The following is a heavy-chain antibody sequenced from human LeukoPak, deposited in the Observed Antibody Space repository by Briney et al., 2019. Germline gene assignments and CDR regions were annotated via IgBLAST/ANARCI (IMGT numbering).Heavy chain of an antibody. D-gene: IGHD3-22*01. CDR2: IYYSGST. J-gene: IGHJ4*02. V-gene: IGHV4-39*01. CDR3: ARLHYYDSSGYYFDY. CDR1: GGSISSSSYY. Sequence: SETLSLTCTVSGGSISSSSYYWGWIRQPPGKGLEWIGSIYYSGSTYHNPSLRSRVTISVDTSKNQFSLKLSSVTAADTAVYYCARLHYYDSSGYYFDYWGQGTLVTVSS.